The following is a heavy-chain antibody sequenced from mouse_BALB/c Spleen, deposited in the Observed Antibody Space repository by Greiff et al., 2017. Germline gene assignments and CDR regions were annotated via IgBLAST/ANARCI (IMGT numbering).Heavy chain of an antibody. CDR2: IDPSDSYT. D-gene: IGHD2-4*01. J-gene: IGHJ3*01. CDR1: GYTFTSYW. Sequence: QVQLQQPGAELVKPGASVKMSCKASGYTFTSYWMHWVKQRPGQGLEWIGVIDPSDSYTSYNQKFKGKATLTVDTSSSTAYMQLSSLTSEDSAVYYCTRYDYDLFAYWGQGTLVTVSA. V-gene: IGHV1S127*01. CDR3: TRYDYDLFAY.